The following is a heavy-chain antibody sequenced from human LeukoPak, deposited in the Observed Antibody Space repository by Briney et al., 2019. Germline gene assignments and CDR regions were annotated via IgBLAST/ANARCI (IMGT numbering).Heavy chain of an antibody. CDR3: ARDLAYYYGMDV. CDR1: GFTFSSYG. CDR2: IWYDGSNK. V-gene: IGHV3-33*01. J-gene: IGHJ6*02. Sequence: GGSLRLSCAASGFTFSSYGMHWVRQAPGKGLEWVAVIWYDGSNKYYADSVKGRFTISRDNSKNTLYLQMNSLRAEDTAVYYCARDLAYYYGMDVWGQGTTVTVSS.